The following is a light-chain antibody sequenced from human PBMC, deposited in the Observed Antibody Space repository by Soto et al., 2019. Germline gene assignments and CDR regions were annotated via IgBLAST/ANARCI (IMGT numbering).Light chain of an antibody. CDR3: LQDYTYPWT. J-gene: IGKJ1*01. V-gene: IGKV1-6*01. CDR2: AAS. Sequence: AIQMTQSPSSLSASVGDTVTITCRASQDIGNDLGWYQQQPGKGPKLLIYAASGLQSGVPSRFSGSGSGTDFTLTISSLQPEDFATYYCLQDYTYPWTFGQGTKVDIK. CDR1: QDIGND.